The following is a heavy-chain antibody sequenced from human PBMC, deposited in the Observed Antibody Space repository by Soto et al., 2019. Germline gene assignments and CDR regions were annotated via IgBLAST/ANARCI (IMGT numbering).Heavy chain of an antibody. J-gene: IGHJ6*02. CDR1: GYTFTSYY. CDR2: INPSGGST. Sequence: ASVKVSCKASGYTFTSYYMHWVRQAPGQGLELMGIINPSGGSTSYAQKFQGRVTMTRDTSTSTVYMELSSLRSEDTAVYYCARDQVYYYDSSGYPPYGMDVWGQGTTVTVSS. CDR3: ARDQVYYYDSSGYPPYGMDV. V-gene: IGHV1-46*01. D-gene: IGHD3-22*01.